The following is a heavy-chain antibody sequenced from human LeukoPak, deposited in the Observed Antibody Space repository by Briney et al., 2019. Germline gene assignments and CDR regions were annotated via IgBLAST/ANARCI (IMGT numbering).Heavy chain of an antibody. CDR2: INPSGGST. CDR3: ARAVYYGSGSYMDV. J-gene: IGHJ6*04. Sequence: ASVKVSCKASGYTFANYYIHLVRQAPGQGLEWMGLINPSGGSTNYAQKFQDRVTMTRDTSASTAYMELRSLRSDDTAVYYCARAVYYGSGSYMDVWGKGTTVTISS. D-gene: IGHD3-10*01. V-gene: IGHV1-46*01. CDR1: GYTFANYY.